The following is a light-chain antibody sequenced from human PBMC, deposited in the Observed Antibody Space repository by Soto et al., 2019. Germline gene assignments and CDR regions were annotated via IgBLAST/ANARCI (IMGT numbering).Light chain of an antibody. CDR2: EVS. Sequence: QSALTQPASVSGSPGQSITISCTGTSSDIGVYNYVSWYQQHPGKAPKLMIYEVSNRPSGVSNRFSGSKSGNTASLTISGLQAEDEADYYCSSYTSSGTLLFGGGTKLTVL. V-gene: IGLV2-14*01. J-gene: IGLJ2*01. CDR1: SSDIGVYNY. CDR3: SSYTSSGTLL.